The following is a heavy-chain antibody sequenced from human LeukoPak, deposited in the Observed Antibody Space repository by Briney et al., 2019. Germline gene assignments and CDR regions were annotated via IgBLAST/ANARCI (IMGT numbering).Heavy chain of an antibody. J-gene: IGHJ3*02. CDR2: INPSGGST. CDR1: GYTFTGYY. Sequence: GASVKVSCKASGYTFTGYYMHWVRQAPGQGLEWMGIINPSGGSTSYAQKFQGRVTMTRDTSIRTAYMEVSSLRSDDTAVYYCARDTRYSSGWYKGQDAFDIWGQGTMVTVSS. CDR3: ARDTRYSSGWYKGQDAFDI. V-gene: IGHV1-46*01. D-gene: IGHD6-19*01.